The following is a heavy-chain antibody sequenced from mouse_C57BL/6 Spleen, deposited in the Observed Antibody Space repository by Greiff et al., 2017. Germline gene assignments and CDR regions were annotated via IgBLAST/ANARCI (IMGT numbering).Heavy chain of an antibody. J-gene: IGHJ3*01. Sequence: VKVVESGPGLVAPSQSLSISCTVSGFSLTSYAISWVRQPPGKGLEWLGVIWTGGGTNYNSALKSRLSISKDNSKSQVFLKMNSLQTDDTARYYCARVPPTGTGAWFAYWGQGTLVTVSA. CDR2: IWTGGGT. CDR1: GFSLTSYA. V-gene: IGHV2-9-1*01. D-gene: IGHD4-1*02. CDR3: ARVPPTGTGAWFAY.